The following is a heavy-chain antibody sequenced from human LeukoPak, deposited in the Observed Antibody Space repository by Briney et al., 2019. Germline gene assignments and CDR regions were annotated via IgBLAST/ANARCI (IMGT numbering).Heavy chain of an antibody. CDR2: IKPDGSEK. Sequence: PGGSLRLSCAASGFTFSTYWMNWVHQAPGKGLEWVANIKPDGSEKYFVDSVKGRFTISRDNAKNSLYLQMNSLRAEDTAVYYCLRSGGYWGQGTPVTVSS. V-gene: IGHV3-7*01. CDR3: LRSGGY. CDR1: GFTFSTYW. J-gene: IGHJ4*02. D-gene: IGHD1-26*01.